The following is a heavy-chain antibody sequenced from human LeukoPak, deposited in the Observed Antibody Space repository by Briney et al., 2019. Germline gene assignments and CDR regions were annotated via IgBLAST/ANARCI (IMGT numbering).Heavy chain of an antibody. V-gene: IGHV3-48*01. CDR2: ISSSSSTI. J-gene: IGHJ4*02. Sequence: GGSLRLSCAASGFTFSSYSMNWVRQAPGKGLEWVSYISSSSSTIYYADSVKGRFTISRDNAKNSLYPQMNSLRAEDTAVYYCAKDLSSGWFDYWGQGTLVTVSS. CDR3: AKDLSSGWFDY. D-gene: IGHD6-19*01. CDR1: GFTFSSYS.